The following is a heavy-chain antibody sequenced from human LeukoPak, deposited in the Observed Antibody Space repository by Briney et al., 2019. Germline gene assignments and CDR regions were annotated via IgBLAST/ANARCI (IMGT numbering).Heavy chain of an antibody. J-gene: IGHJ4*02. Sequence: GGSLRLSCTASGFTFGDYSMNWVRQPPGKGLEWVGFIRSKTYDGTTEYAASVKGRFTISRDDSKSIAYLQMNSLKTEDTAVYYCAKDLIVVVPAAPDYWGQGTLVTVSS. V-gene: IGHV3-49*04. CDR1: GFTFGDYS. D-gene: IGHD2-2*01. CDR2: IRSKTYDGTT. CDR3: AKDLIVVVPAAPDY.